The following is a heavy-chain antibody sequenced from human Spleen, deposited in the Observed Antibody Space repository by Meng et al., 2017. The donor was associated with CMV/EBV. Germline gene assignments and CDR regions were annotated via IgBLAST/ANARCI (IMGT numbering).Heavy chain of an antibody. CDR1: GYNFTSYG. V-gene: IGHV1-18*01. J-gene: IGHJ5*02. CDR2: ISAYNGNT. CDR3: ASQSITGTTGFDP. Sequence: KASGYNFTSYGISWVRQAPGQGLEWMGWISAYNGNTNYAQKLQGRVTMTTDTSTSTAYMELRSLRSDDTTVYYCASQSITGTTGFDPWGQGTLVTVSS. D-gene: IGHD1-7*01.